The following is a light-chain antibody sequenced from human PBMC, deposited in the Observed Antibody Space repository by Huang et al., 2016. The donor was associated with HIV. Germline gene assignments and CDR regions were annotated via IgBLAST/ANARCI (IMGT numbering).Light chain of an antibody. J-gene: IGKJ1*01. CDR1: QSLLYSNGYTY. V-gene: IGKV2-28*01. CDR2: LGS. CDR3: MQGLQTPPT. Sequence: DIVMTQSPLSLSVTLGEPASNSCKSNQSLLYSNGYTYLDCYLQKPGQSQHLLIFLGSDGASGVPDRFSGSGTGVDFTLTSSRLEAEDVGVYYCMQGLQTPPTFGQGTKVEI.